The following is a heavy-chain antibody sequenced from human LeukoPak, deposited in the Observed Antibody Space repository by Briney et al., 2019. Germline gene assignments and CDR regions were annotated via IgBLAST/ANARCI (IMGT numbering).Heavy chain of an antibody. V-gene: IGHV3-74*01. Sequence: PGGSLRLSCAASGFTFSSYWMHWVRQAPGKGLVWVSRINTDGSSTSYADSVKGRFTISRDNAKNSLYLQMNSLRAEDTALYYCAKDSRVYGDYGADAFDIWGQGTMVTVSS. CDR3: AKDSRVYGDYGADAFDI. D-gene: IGHD4-17*01. CDR1: GFTFSSYW. J-gene: IGHJ3*02. CDR2: INTDGSST.